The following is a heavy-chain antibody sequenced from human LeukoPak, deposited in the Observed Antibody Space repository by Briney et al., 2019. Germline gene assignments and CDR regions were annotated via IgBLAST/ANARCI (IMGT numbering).Heavy chain of an antibody. CDR3: VKILWFGELLGRIDY. CDR1: GFTLRRYA. V-gene: IGHV3-23*01. Sequence: GGSVRLPCAASGFTLRRYAMSWVLQAPGPGLEWVSAISGSGGSTYYADSVKGGFTISRDNYKNTPYLQVNSLRAEDAAVYYCVKILWFGELLGRIDYWGQRALVTVSS. CDR2: ISGSGGST. J-gene: IGHJ4*02. D-gene: IGHD3-10*01.